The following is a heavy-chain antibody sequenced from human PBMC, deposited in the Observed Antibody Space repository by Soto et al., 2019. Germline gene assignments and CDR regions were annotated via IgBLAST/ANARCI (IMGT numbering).Heavy chain of an antibody. CDR2: IIPILGIA. CDR1: GGTFSSYT. Sequence: SVKVSCKASGGTFSSYTISWVRQAPGQGLEWMGRIIPILGIANYAQKFQGRVTITADKSTSTAYMELSSLRSEDTAVYYCARRYCSGGSCFAFDIWGKGTMVPVSS. V-gene: IGHV1-69*02. D-gene: IGHD2-15*01. CDR3: ARRYCSGGSCFAFDI. J-gene: IGHJ3*02.